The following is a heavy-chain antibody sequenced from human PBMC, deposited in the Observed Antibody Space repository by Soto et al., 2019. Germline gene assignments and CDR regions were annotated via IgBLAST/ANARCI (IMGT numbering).Heavy chain of an antibody. CDR2: IWYDGSNK. J-gene: IGHJ4*02. CDR1: GFTFSSYG. CDR3: ARVYNYGDQYDY. V-gene: IGHV3-33*01. D-gene: IGHD4-17*01. Sequence: GGSLRLSCAASGFTFSSYGMHWVRQAPGKGLEWVAVIWYDGSNKYYADSVKGRFTISRDNSKNTLYLQMNSLRAEDTAVYYCARVYNYGDQYDYWGQGTLVTVSS.